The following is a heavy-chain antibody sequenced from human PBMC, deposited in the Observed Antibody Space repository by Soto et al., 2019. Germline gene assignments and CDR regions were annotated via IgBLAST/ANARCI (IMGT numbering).Heavy chain of an antibody. CDR2: ISSTGSTP. J-gene: IGHJ5*02. CDR1: GFPFSYSY. CDR3: ARGQQLVANWLDP. Sequence: GGSLRLSCAASGFPFSYSYMAWIRQAPGKGLEEIATISSTGSTPYYADSVKGRFTISRDNAQNSLYLEMNNLRAEDTAVYYCARGQQLVANWLDPWGQGILVTV. V-gene: IGHV3-11*01. D-gene: IGHD6-6*01.